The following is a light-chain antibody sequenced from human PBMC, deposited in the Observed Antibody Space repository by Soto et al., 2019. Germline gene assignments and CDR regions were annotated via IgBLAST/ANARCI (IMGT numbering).Light chain of an antibody. V-gene: IGLV1-44*01. Sequence: QSVLTQSPSASETPGQRVTISCSGSSFNVGSNTVDWYQAVPGTAPKLLIHNDNQRPSGVPDRFSGSKSGTSASLAISGLQSEDEADYYCAAWDDSLNAYVFGTATQLTVL. CDR3: AAWDDSLNAYV. CDR2: NDN. CDR1: SFNVGSNT. J-gene: IGLJ1*01.